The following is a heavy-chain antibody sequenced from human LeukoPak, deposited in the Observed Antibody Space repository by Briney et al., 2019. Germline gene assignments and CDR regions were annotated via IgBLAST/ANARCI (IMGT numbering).Heavy chain of an antibody. Sequence: GGSLRLSCAASGFTFSIYAMTWVRQAPGKGLEWVSTISDSGSSTHYADSVKGRFTISRDNSKNTLYLQMNSLRAEDTAVYYCAKDPGSALWFGESSDALDIWGQGTMVTVSS. V-gene: IGHV3-23*01. D-gene: IGHD3-10*01. J-gene: IGHJ3*02. CDR2: ISDSGSST. CDR3: AKDPGSALWFGESSDALDI. CDR1: GFTFSIYA.